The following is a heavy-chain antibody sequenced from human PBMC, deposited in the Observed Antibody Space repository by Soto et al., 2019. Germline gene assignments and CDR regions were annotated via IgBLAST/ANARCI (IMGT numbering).Heavy chain of an antibody. Sequence: SETLSLTCTVSGGSVSSGNYYWSWVRQAPGKGLEWIGHIYYRGSTNYNPSLRSRSTISVDASKSQFSLKLNSVTTADTAVYYCARDGREASGMDVWGQGTKVTVSS. D-gene: IGHD1-26*01. J-gene: IGHJ6*02. CDR3: ARDGREASGMDV. CDR1: GGSVSSGNYY. CDR2: IYYRGST. V-gene: IGHV4-61*01.